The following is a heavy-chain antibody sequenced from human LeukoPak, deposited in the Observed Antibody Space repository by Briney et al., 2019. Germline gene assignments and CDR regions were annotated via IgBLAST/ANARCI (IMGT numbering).Heavy chain of an antibody. D-gene: IGHD3-22*01. V-gene: IGHV4-39*07. CDR1: GGSMTSSSYY. CDR3: ARSYYYDSSGYYYGAKAVNGLDP. J-gene: IGHJ5*02. Sequence: SETLSLTCTVSGGSMTSSSYYWDWIRQPPGKGLEWIGSIYNSGSTYYNPSLKSRLTMSVDTSKNQFSLKLSSVTAADTAVYYCARSYYYDSSGYYYGAKAVNGLDPWGEGTLVTVSS. CDR2: IYNSGST.